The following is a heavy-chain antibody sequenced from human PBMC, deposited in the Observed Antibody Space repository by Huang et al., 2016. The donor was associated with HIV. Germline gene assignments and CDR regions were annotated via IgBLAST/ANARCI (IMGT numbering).Heavy chain of an antibody. CDR3: ARGPLHRAIMNWGEGFDDGWRTGFDP. V-gene: IGHV1-8*01. D-gene: IGHD7-27*01. Sequence: QEQLVQSGAEVKKPGASVTVSCKASGYTFSFHDVHWVRQVSGQGLEWVGEVSGRGVGWSGWGNPRVWNQGYERKCQGRVTMTTNTSVTTAYMELRSLTSADTAVYFCARGPLHRAIMNWGEGFDDGWRTGFDPWGQGTLFIVTS. CDR1: GYTFSFHD. CDR2: WGNPRVWNQ. J-gene: IGHJ5*02.